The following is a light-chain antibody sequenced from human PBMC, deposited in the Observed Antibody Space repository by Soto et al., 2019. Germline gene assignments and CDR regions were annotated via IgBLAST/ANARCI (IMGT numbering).Light chain of an antibody. CDR1: QSVGIN. J-gene: IGKJ3*01. Sequence: EIVLTQSPGTLSVSLGERATVSCRASQSVGINLAWYQQRPGQTPRLLIYDASTRATVVPARFSGSGSGTEFSLTVSSLQAEDSAVYYCQHYSGWPLFGPGTRV. V-gene: IGKV3-15*01. CDR2: DAS. CDR3: QHYSGWPL.